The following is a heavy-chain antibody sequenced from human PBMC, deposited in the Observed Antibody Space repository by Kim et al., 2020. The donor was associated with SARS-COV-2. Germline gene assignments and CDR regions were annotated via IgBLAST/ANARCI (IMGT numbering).Heavy chain of an antibody. CDR3: TRDYGSGSYNWFDP. D-gene: IGHD3-10*01. V-gene: IGHV3-49*02. J-gene: IGHJ5*02. Sequence: ASVKGRFTISRDDSKSIAYLQMNSLKTEDTAVYYCTRDYGSGSYNWFDPWGQGTLVTVSS.